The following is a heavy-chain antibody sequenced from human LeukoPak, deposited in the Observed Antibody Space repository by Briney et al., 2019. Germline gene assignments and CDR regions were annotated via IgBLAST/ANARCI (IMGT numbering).Heavy chain of an antibody. J-gene: IGHJ6*02. Sequence: SETLSLTCTVSGGSISSSSYYWGWIRQPPGKGLEWIGSIYYSGSTYYNPSLKSRVTISVDTSKNQFSLKLSSVTAADTAVYYCASSLGMDVWGQGTTVTVSS. CDR1: GGSISSSSYY. CDR2: IYYSGST. CDR3: ASSLGMDV. V-gene: IGHV4-39*07.